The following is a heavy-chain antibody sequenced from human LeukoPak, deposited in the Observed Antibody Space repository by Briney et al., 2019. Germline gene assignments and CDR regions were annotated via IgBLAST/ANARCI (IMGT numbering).Heavy chain of an antibody. CDR1: GFTFSSYI. CDR2: ISYDGTDK. J-gene: IGHJ3*02. V-gene: IGHV3-30*04. Sequence: PGRSLRLSCAASGFTFSSYIIHWVRQAPGKGLEWVAVISYDGTDKYYADSVKGRFTISRDNSKNTLYVQMNSLRAEDTAVYYCARDPWGGEGHDAFDIWGQGTMVTVSS. D-gene: IGHD7-27*01. CDR3: ARDPWGGEGHDAFDI.